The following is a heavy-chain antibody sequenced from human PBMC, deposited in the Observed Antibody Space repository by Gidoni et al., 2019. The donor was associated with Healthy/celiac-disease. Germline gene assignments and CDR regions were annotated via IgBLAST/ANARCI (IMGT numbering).Heavy chain of an antibody. Sequence: EVQLVESGGGLVKPGGSLRLSCAASGVTFRNAWMNWVRQAPGKGLEWVGRIKSKTDGGTTDYAAPVKGRFTISRDDSKNTLYLQMNSLKTEDTAVYYCTTGAITMVRGVMYYFDYWGQGTLVTVSS. CDR3: TTGAITMVRGVMYYFDY. J-gene: IGHJ4*02. CDR1: GVTFRNAW. D-gene: IGHD3-10*01. V-gene: IGHV3-15*07. CDR2: IKSKTDGGTT.